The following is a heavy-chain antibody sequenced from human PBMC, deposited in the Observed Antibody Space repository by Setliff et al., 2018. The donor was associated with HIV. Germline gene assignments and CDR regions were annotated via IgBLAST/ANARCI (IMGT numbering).Heavy chain of an antibody. V-gene: IGHV3-53*01. D-gene: IGHD3-16*01. Sequence: GGSLRLSCAASGLSISSNYMSWVRQAPGKGLEWVSVIYSGGSTYYADSVKGRFTISRDNSKNTLYLQMNSLRADDTAVYCCTKDPWGEEFYFDYWGQGSLVTVSS. CDR1: GLSISSNY. CDR3: TKDPWGEEFYFDY. CDR2: IYSGGST. J-gene: IGHJ4*02.